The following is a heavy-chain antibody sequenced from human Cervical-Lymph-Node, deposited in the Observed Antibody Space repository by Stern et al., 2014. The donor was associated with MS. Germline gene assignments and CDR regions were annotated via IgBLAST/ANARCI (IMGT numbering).Heavy chain of an antibody. V-gene: IGHV4-61*02. J-gene: IGHJ4*02. CDR1: GASISSGTSY. D-gene: IGHD1-26*01. Sequence: QLVQSGPGLVKPSQTLSLTCTVSGASISSGTSYWSWIRQPAGGGLEWIGRLHASGATYYNPSLKSRVTISGDPSKNPFSLNLNSVTAADTAVYYCARGHWELLGNNYFDSWGQGTLVTVSS. CDR2: LHASGAT. CDR3: ARGHWELLGNNYFDS.